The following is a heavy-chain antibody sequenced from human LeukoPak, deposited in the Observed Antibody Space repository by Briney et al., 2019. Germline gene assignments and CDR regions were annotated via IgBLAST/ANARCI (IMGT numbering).Heavy chain of an antibody. CDR3: ARVNYYALDY. CDR1: GFTFSTYG. V-gene: IGHV3-30*03. J-gene: IGHJ4*02. CDR2: VSYDGSST. D-gene: IGHD3-10*01. Sequence: GRSLRLSCAASGFTFSTYGMHWVRQAPGKGLEWVAVVSYDGSSTYYGDSVKGRFTISRDDAENSLYLQVNSLRDEDTAVYYCARVNYYALDYWGQGALVTVSS.